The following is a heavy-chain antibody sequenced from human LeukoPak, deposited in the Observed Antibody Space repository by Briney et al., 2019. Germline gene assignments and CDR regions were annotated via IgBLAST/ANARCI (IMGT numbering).Heavy chain of an antibody. Sequence: ASVKVSCKASGYTFTSYDINWVRQATGQGLEWMGWMNPNSGNTGYAQKLQGRVTMTTDTSTSTAYMELRSLRSDDTAVYYCARDLGGRTVVTTDFWGQGTLVTVSS. CDR3: ARDLGGRTVVTTDF. CDR2: MNPNSGNT. D-gene: IGHD4-23*01. CDR1: GYTFTSYD. V-gene: IGHV1-8*02. J-gene: IGHJ4*02.